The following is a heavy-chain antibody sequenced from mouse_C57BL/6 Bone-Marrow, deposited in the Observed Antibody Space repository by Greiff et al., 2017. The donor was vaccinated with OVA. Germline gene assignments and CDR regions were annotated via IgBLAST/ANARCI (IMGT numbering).Heavy chain of an antibody. Sequence: EVQLQESGGGLVQPGGSLKLSCAASGFTFSDYYMYWVRQTPEKRLEWVAYISNGGGSTYYPDTVKGRFTISRDNAKNTLYLQMSRLKSEDTAMYYCARPELGRGYCDVWGTGTTVTVSS. CDR1: GFTFSDYY. J-gene: IGHJ1*03. D-gene: IGHD4-1*01. CDR2: ISNGGGST. CDR3: ARPELGRGYCDV. V-gene: IGHV5-12*01.